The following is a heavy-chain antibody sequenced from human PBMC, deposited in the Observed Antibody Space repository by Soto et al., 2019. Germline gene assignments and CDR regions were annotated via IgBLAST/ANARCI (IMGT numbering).Heavy chain of an antibody. V-gene: IGHV1-18*01. CDR1: GYTYTSYG. D-gene: IGHD6-19*01. CDR3: ARDLAVGLVDY. CDR2: IIAYNGNT. Sequence: QVQLVQSGAEVKKPGASVKVSCKASGYTYTSYGISGVRQATEQGLEWMGWIIAYNGNTNYAQKLQGRVTMTTDTSTSTAYMELRSLRSDDTAVYYCARDLAVGLVDYWGQGTLVTVSS. J-gene: IGHJ4*02.